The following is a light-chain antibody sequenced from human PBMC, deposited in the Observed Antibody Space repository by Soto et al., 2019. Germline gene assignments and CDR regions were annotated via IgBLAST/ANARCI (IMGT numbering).Light chain of an antibody. Sequence: TVLTQSPATLSLSPGERATLSCKDSQSIGNSLGWFQQKPGQAPRLLIDDAFNRATGIPARFTGSGSGSDFTLTISSLEPEDFGVYYCRHRYNWPLTFGGGTKVEIK. V-gene: IGKV3-11*01. CDR2: DAF. CDR3: RHRYNWPLT. J-gene: IGKJ4*01. CDR1: QSIGNS.